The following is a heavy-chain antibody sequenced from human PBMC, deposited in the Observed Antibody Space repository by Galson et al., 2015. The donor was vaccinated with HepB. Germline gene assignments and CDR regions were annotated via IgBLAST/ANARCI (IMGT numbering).Heavy chain of an antibody. CDR3: AHRTTVTDFDY. CDR2: IYWDDDK. V-gene: IGHV2-5*02. D-gene: IGHD4-11*01. J-gene: IGHJ4*02. Sequence: PALVKPTQTLTLTCTFSGFSLSSSGVGVGWFRQPPGKALEWLALIYWDDDKPHSPSLKSSLTITKDTSKNQVVLTMTNMDPVDTATYYCAHRTTVTDFDYWGQGTLVTVSS. CDR1: GFSLSSSGVG.